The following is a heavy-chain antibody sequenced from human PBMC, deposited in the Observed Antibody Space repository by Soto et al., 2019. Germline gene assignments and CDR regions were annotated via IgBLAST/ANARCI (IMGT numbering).Heavy chain of an antibody. CDR3: AKDRRVRDGLDV. V-gene: IGHV3-30*18. CDR2: ISYDGNYQ. J-gene: IGHJ6*02. Sequence: QVQLVESGGGVVQPGRSLRLSCAASGFTCSNYGVHWVRQAPGSGLEWVALISYDGNYQYYADAVKGRFTISRDNSKNTFYLEMTSLRSEDTAVYYCAKDRRVRDGLDVWGQGTTVTVSS. D-gene: IGHD3-10*01. CDR1: GFTCSNYG.